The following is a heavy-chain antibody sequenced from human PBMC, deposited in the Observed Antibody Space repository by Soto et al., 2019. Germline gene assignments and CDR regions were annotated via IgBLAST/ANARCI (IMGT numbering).Heavy chain of an antibody. CDR3: ARANARDYTYYYYYMDV. D-gene: IGHD4-4*01. V-gene: IGHV3-23*01. Sequence: GGSLRLSCAASGFTFSSYAMSWVRQAPGKGLEWVSAISGSGGSTYYADSVKGRFTISRDNSKNTLYLQMNSLRAEDTAVYYCARANARDYTYYYYYMDVWGKRTTVTVSS. CDR1: GFTFSSYA. CDR2: ISGSGGST. J-gene: IGHJ6*03.